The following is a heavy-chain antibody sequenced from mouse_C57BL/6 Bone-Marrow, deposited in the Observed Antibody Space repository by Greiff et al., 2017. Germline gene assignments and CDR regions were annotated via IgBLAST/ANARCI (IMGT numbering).Heavy chain of an antibody. CDR2: ISDGGSYT. CDR1: GFTFSSYA. J-gene: IGHJ4*01. V-gene: IGHV5-4*01. CDR3: ARDQNAMDY. Sequence: EVMLVESGGGLVKPGGSLKLSCAASGFTFSSYAMSWVRQTPEKRLEWVATISDGGSYTYYPDNVKGRFTIARDNAKNNLYLQMSHLKSEDTAMYYCARDQNAMDYWGQGTSVTGSS.